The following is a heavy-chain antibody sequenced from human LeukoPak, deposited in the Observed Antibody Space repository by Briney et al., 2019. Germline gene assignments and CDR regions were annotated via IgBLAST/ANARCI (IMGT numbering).Heavy chain of an antibody. J-gene: IGHJ5*02. CDR2: IHHSGST. CDR3: ARFFSAATWGYNWFDP. CDR1: GYSISSGYY. D-gene: IGHD2-15*01. Sequence: SETLSLTCTVSGYSISSGYYWGWSRQPPGKGLEWIGNIHHSGSTYYKPSLRSRVIISVDTSKNQFSLRLSSVTAADTAVYYCARFFSAATWGYNWFDPWGQGNLVTVSS. V-gene: IGHV4-38-2*02.